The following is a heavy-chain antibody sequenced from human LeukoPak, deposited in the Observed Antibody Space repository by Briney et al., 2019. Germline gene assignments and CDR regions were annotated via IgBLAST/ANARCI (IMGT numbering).Heavy chain of an antibody. CDR2: ISSSGTYK. J-gene: IGHJ4*02. D-gene: IGHD2-21*01. Sequence: GGSLRLSCAVSGFTFSSYSMSWVRQAPGKGLEWVSSISSSGTYKYYADSVKGRFTISRDNAENSVYLQMNSLRAEDTAVYYCAKDGATIRSPFDYWGQGTLVTVSS. CDR3: AKDGATIRSPFDY. V-gene: IGHV3-21*04. CDR1: GFTFSSYS.